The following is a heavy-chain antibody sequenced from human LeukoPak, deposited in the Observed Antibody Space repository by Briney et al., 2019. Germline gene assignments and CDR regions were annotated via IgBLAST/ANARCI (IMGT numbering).Heavy chain of an antibody. V-gene: IGHV3-21*01. CDR1: GFTFSTYS. Sequence: GGSLRLSCAASGFTFSTYSMNWVRQAPGKGLEWVSSISGSSIYIYYADSVKGRFTISRDNSKNTLYLQMNSLRAEDTAVYYCARDPYGSGSYYRAPGYWGQGTLVTVSS. J-gene: IGHJ4*02. CDR3: ARDPYGSGSYYRAPGY. D-gene: IGHD3-10*01. CDR2: ISGSSIYI.